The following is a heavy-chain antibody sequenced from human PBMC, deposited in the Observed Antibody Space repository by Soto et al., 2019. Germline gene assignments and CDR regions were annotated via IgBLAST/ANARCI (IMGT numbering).Heavy chain of an antibody. CDR3: ARGIAVAGPRFDY. V-gene: IGHV4-34*01. CDR1: GGSFSAYY. Sequence: QVQLQQWGAGLLKPSETLSLTCAVYGGSFSAYYWSWIRQPPGKGLEWIGEINHSGSSNYSPSLKSRVTISVDTSKNQFSLRLSSVTAADTAVYYCARGIAVAGPRFDYWGQGTLVTVSS. D-gene: IGHD6-19*01. J-gene: IGHJ4*02. CDR2: INHSGSS.